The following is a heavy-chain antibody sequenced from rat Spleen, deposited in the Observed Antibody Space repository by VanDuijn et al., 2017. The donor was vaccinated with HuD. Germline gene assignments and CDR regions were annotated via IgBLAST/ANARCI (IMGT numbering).Heavy chain of an antibody. Sequence: EVQLVESGGGLVQPGNSLKLSCAASGFTFSDYAMAWVRQSPKKGLEWVATIIYDGSRTYYRDSVKGRFTISRDDAKSTLYLQMSNLGSEDTAIYYCTRGGFYRYWGQGVMVTVSS. CDR2: IIYDGSRT. J-gene: IGHJ2*01. V-gene: IGHV5S10*01. CDR3: TRGGFYRY. D-gene: IGHD1-11*01. CDR1: GFTFSDYA.